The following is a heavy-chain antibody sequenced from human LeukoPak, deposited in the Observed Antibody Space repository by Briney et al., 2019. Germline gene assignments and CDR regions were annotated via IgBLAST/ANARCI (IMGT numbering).Heavy chain of an antibody. Sequence: SQTLSLTCTVSGGSISSGGYYWSWIRQHPGKGLEWIGYIYYSGSTNYNPSLKSRVTISVDTSKNQFSLKLSSVTAADTAVYYCARRSSGYYGSGSYYNYYYYGMDVWGQGTTVTVSS. D-gene: IGHD3-10*01. CDR1: GGSISSGGYY. CDR3: ARRSSGYYGSGSYYNYYYYGMDV. V-gene: IGHV4-31*03. J-gene: IGHJ6*02. CDR2: IYYSGST.